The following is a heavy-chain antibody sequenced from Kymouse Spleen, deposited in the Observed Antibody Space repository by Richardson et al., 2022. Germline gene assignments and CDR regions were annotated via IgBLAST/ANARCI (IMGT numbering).Heavy chain of an antibody. J-gene: IGHJ6*02. CDR2: IYSGGST. Sequence: EVQLVESGGGLIQPGGSLRLSCAASGFTVSSNYMSWVRQAPGKGLEWVSVIYSGGSTYYADSVKGRFTISRDNSKNTLYLQMNSLRAEDTAVYYCARERGYSSSSYYYYGMDVWGQGTTVTVSS. D-gene: IGHD6-6*01. V-gene: IGHV3-53*01. CDR3: ARERGYSSSSYYYYGMDV. CDR1: GFTVSSNY.